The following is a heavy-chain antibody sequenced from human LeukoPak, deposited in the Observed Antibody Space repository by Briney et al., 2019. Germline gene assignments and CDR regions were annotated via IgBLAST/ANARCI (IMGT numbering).Heavy chain of an antibody. D-gene: IGHD5-24*01. CDR3: ARGRFQQLTWRPKYWFDP. CDR2: VSAYNGNT. J-gene: IGHJ5*02. V-gene: IGHV1-18*01. CDR1: GYTFTSYG. Sequence: GASVKVSCKASGYTFTSYGISWVRQAPGQGLEWMGWVSAYNGNTNYAQKLQGRVTMTTDTSTSTAYMELRSLRSEDTAVYYCARGRFQQLTWRPKYWFDPWGQGTLVTVSS.